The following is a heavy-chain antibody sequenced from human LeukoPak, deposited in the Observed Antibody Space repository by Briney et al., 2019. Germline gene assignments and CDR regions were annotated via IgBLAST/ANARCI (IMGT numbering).Heavy chain of an antibody. V-gene: IGHV4-59*12. CDR3: ARDRVAAYNWFDP. CDR1: GGSISSYY. J-gene: IGHJ5*02. CDR2: IYYSGST. Sequence: PSETLSLTCSVSGGSISSYYWSWTRQPPGKGLEWIGYIYYSGSTNYNPSLKSRVTISVDTSKNQFSLRLSSVTAADTAVYYCARDRVAAYNWFDPWGQGTLVTVSS. D-gene: IGHD2-15*01.